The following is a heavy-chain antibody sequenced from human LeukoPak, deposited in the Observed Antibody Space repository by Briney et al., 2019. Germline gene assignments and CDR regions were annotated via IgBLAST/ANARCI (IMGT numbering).Heavy chain of an antibody. D-gene: IGHD1-26*01. CDR3: ARAKNSGSVGLKRNAFDI. CDR1: GGSISSGSHY. V-gene: IGHV4-61*02. J-gene: IGHJ3*02. Sequence: SETLSLTCTVSGGSISSGSHYWNWIRQPAGKGLEWIGRIYTSGITNYNPSLKSRVTISLDTTKNQFSMKLRSLPAAGTAVYFCARAKNSGSVGLKRNAFDIWGQGTMVTVSS. CDR2: IYTSGIT.